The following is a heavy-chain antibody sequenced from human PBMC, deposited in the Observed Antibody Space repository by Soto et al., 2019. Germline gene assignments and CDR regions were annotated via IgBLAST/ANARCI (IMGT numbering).Heavy chain of an antibody. V-gene: IGHV3-11*01. D-gene: IGHD3-22*01. CDR2: ISSSGSTI. CDR1: GFTFSDYY. J-gene: IGHJ3*02. CDR3: ARMYRYYDSSGYLHAFDI. Sequence: GGSLRLSCAASGFTFSDYYMSWIRQAPGKGLEWVSYISSSGSTIYYADYVKGRFTISRDNAKNSLYMKMNSRRAEDTAVYCCARMYRYYDSSGYLHAFDIWGQGTMVTVSS.